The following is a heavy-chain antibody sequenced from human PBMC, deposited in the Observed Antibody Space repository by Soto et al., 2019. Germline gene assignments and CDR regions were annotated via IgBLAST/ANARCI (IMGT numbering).Heavy chain of an antibody. J-gene: IGHJ5*02. Sequence: QVQLVQSGAEVKKPGASVKVSCKASGYTFTSYGISWVRQAPGQGLEWMGWISAYNGKKNYAQKLQGRVTMTTDTSTSTAYMERRRLKSDDAAVYYCARVKGSSGYYNEGWFDPWGQGTLVTVSS. D-gene: IGHD3-22*01. CDR1: GYTFTSYG. CDR2: ISAYNGKK. V-gene: IGHV1-18*01. CDR3: ARVKGSSGYYNEGWFDP.